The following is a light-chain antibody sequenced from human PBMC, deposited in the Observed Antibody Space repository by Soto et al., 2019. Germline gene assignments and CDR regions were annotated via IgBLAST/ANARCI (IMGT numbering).Light chain of an antibody. V-gene: IGKV3-15*01. CDR3: QQYNNWTPIT. CDR2: GAS. J-gene: IGKJ5*01. Sequence: EIVMAQSPATLSVSPGERATLSCSASQSVSSNLAWYQQKPGQAPRLLIYGASTRATGISARFSGSGSGTEFTLTISSLQSEDFAVYYCQQYNNWTPITFGQGTRLEIK. CDR1: QSVSSN.